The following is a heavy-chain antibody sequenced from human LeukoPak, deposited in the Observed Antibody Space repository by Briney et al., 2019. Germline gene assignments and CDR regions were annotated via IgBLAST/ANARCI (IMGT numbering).Heavy chain of an antibody. CDR1: GGSISSYY. CDR3: ARVLDYYYDSSGYYPQYYYYYYMDV. Sequence: PSETLSLTCTVSGGSISSYYWSWIRQPAGKGLEWIGRIYTSGSTNYNPSLKSRVTISVDKSKNQFSLKLSSVTAADTAVYYCARVLDYYYDSSGYYPQYYYYYYMDVWGKGTTVTASS. J-gene: IGHJ6*03. V-gene: IGHV4-4*07. CDR2: IYTSGST. D-gene: IGHD3-22*01.